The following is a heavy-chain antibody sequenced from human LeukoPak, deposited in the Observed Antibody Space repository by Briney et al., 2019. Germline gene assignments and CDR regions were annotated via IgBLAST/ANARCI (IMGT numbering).Heavy chain of an antibody. D-gene: IGHD3-10*01. CDR1: GFTFSSYS. V-gene: IGHV3-21*01. Sequence: PGGSLRLSCAASGFTFSSYSMNWVRQAPGKGLEWVSSISSSSSYIYYADSVKGRFTISRDNAKNSLYLQMNSLRAEDTAEYYCARGLLWFGELPPPFDYWGQGTLVTVSS. J-gene: IGHJ4*02. CDR2: ISSSSSYI. CDR3: ARGLLWFGELPPPFDY.